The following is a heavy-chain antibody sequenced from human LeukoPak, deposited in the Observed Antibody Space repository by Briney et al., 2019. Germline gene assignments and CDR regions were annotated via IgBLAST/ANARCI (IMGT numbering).Heavy chain of an antibody. CDR3: ARGKYSYGYEDY. CDR1: GYTFTSYD. CDR2: MNPNSGNT. D-gene: IGHD5-18*01. Sequence: ASVKVSCKASGYTFTSYDINWVRQATGQGLEWMGWMNPNSGNTGYAQKFQGRVTITRNTSISTAYMELSSLRSEDTAVYYCARGKYSYGYEDYWGQGTLVTVSS. V-gene: IGHV1-8*03. J-gene: IGHJ4*02.